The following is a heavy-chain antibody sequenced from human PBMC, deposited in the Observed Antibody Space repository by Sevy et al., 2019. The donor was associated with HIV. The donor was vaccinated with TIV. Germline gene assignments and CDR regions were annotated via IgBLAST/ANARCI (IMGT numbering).Heavy chain of an antibody. CDR3: ARVDDFYCSGGSCYHYGMDV. CDR1: GYTFTSYG. J-gene: IGHJ6*02. V-gene: IGHV1-18*01. Sequence: ALVKVSCKASGYTFTSYGISWVRQAPGQGLEWMGWISAYNGNTNYAQKLQGRVTMTTDTSTSTAYMELRSLRSDDTVVYYCARVDDFYCSGGSCYHYGMDVWGQGTTVTVSS. CDR2: ISAYNGNT. D-gene: IGHD2-15*01.